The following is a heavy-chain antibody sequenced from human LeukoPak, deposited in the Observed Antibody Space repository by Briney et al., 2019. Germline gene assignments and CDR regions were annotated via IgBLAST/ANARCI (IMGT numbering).Heavy chain of an antibody. Sequence: PGGSLRLSCAVSGFPFSSYAMSWVRQAPGKGLEWVSGISGSGDDTYYAASVKGRFTVSRDTSKNTLYLQMNGLRAEDTAVYYCAKDPLNTVMVSPTFDYWGQGTLVTVSS. V-gene: IGHV3-23*01. J-gene: IGHJ4*02. CDR2: ISGSGDDT. D-gene: IGHD5-18*01. CDR3: AKDPLNTVMVSPTFDY. CDR1: GFPFSSYA.